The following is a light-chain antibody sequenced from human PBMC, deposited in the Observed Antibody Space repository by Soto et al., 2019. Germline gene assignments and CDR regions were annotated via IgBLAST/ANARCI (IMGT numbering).Light chain of an antibody. V-gene: IGLV2-14*01. Sequence: QSALTQPASVSGSPGQSITISCTGTSSDIGDYNYVSWYQQYPGKVPKLVIYDVSHRPSGVSNRFSGSKSGNTASLTISGLQAGDEADYYCSSSTTTTSLVVFGGGTQLTVL. CDR1: SSDIGDYNY. CDR3: SSSTTTTSLVV. J-gene: IGLJ3*02. CDR2: DVS.